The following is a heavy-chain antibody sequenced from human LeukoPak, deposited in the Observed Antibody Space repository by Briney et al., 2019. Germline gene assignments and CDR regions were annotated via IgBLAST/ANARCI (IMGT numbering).Heavy chain of an antibody. V-gene: IGHV4-34*01. D-gene: IGHD2-2*01. CDR2: INHSGST. Sequence: PSGTLSLTCAVYGGSFSGYYWSWIRQPPGKGLEWIGEINHSGSTNYNPSLKSRVTISVDTSKNQFSLKLSSVTAADTAVYYCARDGPSTSLDYWGQGTLVTVSS. CDR3: ARDGPSTSLDY. J-gene: IGHJ4*02. CDR1: GGSFSGYY.